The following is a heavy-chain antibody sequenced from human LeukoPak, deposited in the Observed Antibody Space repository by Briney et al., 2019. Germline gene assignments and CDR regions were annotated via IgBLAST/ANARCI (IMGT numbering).Heavy chain of an antibody. V-gene: IGHV1-18*01. J-gene: IGHJ4*02. CDR3: ASGVYYYDSSGLED. CDR1: GYTFTSYG. Sequence: ASVKVSCKASGYTFTSYGISWVRQAPGQGLEWMGWISAYNGNTNYAQKLQGRVTMTTDTSTSTAYMELRSLRSDDTAVYYCASGVYYYDSSGLEDWGQGTLVTVSS. D-gene: IGHD3-22*01. CDR2: ISAYNGNT.